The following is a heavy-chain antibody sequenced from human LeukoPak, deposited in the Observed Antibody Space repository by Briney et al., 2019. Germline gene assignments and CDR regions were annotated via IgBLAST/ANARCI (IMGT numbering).Heavy chain of an antibody. J-gene: IGHJ3*02. Sequence: GGSLRLSCAASRFSFSNTWMHWVRQTPGKGLVWVSSIRGDGGDTTYTDSVKGRFTISRDNAKNTLYLQMNSLRADDTAVYYCAAEHDGFDIWGQGTMVTVSS. CDR1: RFSFSNTW. CDR2: IRGDGGDT. CDR3: AAEHDGFDI. V-gene: IGHV3-74*01.